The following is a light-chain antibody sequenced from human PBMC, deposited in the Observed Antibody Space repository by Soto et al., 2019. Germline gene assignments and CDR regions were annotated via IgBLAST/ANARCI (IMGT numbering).Light chain of an antibody. Sequence: IQLTQSPSSLSASVGDRVTITCRASQGISSYLAWYQQKPGKAPKLLIYAASTLQSGVPSRFSGSGSGTDFTLTISSLQPEDFATYYCQQLNSYQFTFGPGTKMDIK. CDR1: QGISSY. CDR3: QQLNSYQFT. J-gene: IGKJ3*01. CDR2: AAS. V-gene: IGKV1-9*01.